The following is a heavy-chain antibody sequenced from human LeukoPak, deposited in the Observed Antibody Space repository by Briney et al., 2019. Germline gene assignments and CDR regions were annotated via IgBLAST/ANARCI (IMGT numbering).Heavy chain of an antibody. V-gene: IGHV4-31*03. Sequence: SETLSLTCTVSGGSISSGGYYWSWIRQHPGKGLEWIGYIYYSGSTYYSPSLKSRVTISVDTSKNQFSLKLSSVAAADTAVYYCARGTIAGVVYNWFDPWGQGTLVTVSS. D-gene: IGHD6-13*01. CDR3: ARGTIAGVVYNWFDP. J-gene: IGHJ5*02. CDR1: GGSISSGGYY. CDR2: IYYSGST.